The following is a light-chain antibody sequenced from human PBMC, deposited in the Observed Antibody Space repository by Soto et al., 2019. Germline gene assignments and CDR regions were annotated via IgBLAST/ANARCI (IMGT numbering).Light chain of an antibody. J-gene: IGKJ4*01. CDR1: QDISND. Sequence: AIQMTQSPSSLSASVGDRVTITCRASQDISNDLGWYQQKPGKAPNHLIYGASTLQSGVPSRFSGSGSGTDFTLTISSLQPEDSASYYCLQDHEHLTFGGGTRVEIK. CDR3: LQDHEHLT. CDR2: GAS. V-gene: IGKV1-6*01.